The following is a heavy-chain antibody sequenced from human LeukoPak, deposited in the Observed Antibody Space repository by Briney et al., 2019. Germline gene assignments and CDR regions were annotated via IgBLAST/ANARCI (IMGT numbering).Heavy chain of an antibody. D-gene: IGHD2-2*01. CDR1: GGTFSSYA. CDR3: ARRGRLTSAWLDS. CDR2: ISAHTGAT. J-gene: IGHJ5*01. Sequence: ASVKVSCKASGGTFSSYAISWVRQAPGQGLEWMGWISAHTGATNYTQKFQGRVTMTTDTSTSTAYMELRSLRSDDTAVYYCARRGRLTSAWLDSWGQGTLVTVSS. V-gene: IGHV1-18*01.